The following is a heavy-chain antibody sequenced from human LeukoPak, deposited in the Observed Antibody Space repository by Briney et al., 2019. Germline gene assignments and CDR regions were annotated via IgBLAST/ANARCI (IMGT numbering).Heavy chain of an antibody. CDR3: ARVGLVVPAMGY. J-gene: IGHJ4*02. CDR1: GFTFSSYS. CDR2: ISSSSSYI. V-gene: IGHV3-21*01. Sequence: PGGSLRLSCAASGFTFSSYSMNWVRQAPGKGLEWVSSISSSSSYIYYADSVKGRFTISRDNAKNSLYLQMNSLRAEDTAVYYCARVGLVVPAMGYWGQGTLVTVSS. D-gene: IGHD2-2*01.